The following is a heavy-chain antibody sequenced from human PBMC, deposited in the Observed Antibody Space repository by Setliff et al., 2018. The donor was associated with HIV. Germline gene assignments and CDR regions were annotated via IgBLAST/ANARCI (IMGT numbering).Heavy chain of an antibody. CDR2: ISAYNGNT. D-gene: IGHD3-22*01. J-gene: IGHJ3*02. Sequence: ASVKVSCKASGYTFTSYIMNWVRQAPGQGLEWMGWISAYNGNTKYAQKFQGRVTMTTDTSTSTAYMELRSLRSDDTAVYYCAKSRYDSGGDPDAFDIWGQGTMVTVSS. CDR3: AKSRYDSGGDPDAFDI. CDR1: GYTFTSYI. V-gene: IGHV1-18*01.